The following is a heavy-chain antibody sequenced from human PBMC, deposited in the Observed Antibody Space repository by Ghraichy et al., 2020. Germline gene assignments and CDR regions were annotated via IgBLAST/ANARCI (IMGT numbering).Heavy chain of an antibody. CDR3: GGHPTGFQEFDW. Sequence: GGSLRLSCAASGFTFSNYAMSWVRQAPGKGLEWVSAIGGGSDSTFYADSVKGRFTISRDNSKSTLYLQMNSLRPEDTALYYCGGHPTGFQEFDWWGQG. J-gene: IGHJ4*02. D-gene: IGHD3-9*01. CDR1: GFTFSNYA. V-gene: IGHV3-23*01. CDR2: IGGGSDST.